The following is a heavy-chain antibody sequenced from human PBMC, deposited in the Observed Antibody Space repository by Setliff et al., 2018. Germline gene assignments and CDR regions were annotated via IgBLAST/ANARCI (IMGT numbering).Heavy chain of an antibody. D-gene: IGHD3-22*01. CDR3: ARESLYYYYNLGTLDY. V-gene: IGHV4-30-4*08. Sequence: SETLSLTCTVSGGSISSGDYYWSWIRQPPGKGLEWIGYIYSSGSTYYNPSLKSRVSISVDTSKNQFSLKLSSVTASDTAVYYCARESLYYYYNLGTLDYWGQGTLVTVSS. CDR2: IYSSGST. CDR1: GGSISSGDYY. J-gene: IGHJ4*02.